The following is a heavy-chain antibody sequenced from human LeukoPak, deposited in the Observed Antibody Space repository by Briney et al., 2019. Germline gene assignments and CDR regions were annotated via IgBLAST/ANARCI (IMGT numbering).Heavy chain of an antibody. D-gene: IGHD1-14*01. CDR3: ARGSEPPYYYYYYMDV. Sequence: GGSLRLSCAASGFTFSSYSMNWVRQAPGKGLEWVSSISSSSSYIYYADSVKGRFTISRDNAKNSLYLQMNSLRAEDTAVYYCARGSEPPYYYYYYMDVWGKGTTVTVSS. CDR2: ISSSSSYI. V-gene: IGHV3-21*01. CDR1: GFTFSSYS. J-gene: IGHJ6*03.